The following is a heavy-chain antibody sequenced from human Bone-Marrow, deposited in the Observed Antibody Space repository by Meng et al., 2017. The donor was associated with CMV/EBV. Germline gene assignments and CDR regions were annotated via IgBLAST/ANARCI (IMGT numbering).Heavy chain of an antibody. J-gene: IGHJ3*02. Sequence: ASVKVSCKASGYTFTGYYMHWVRQAPGQGLEWMGWINPNSGGTNYAQKFQGRVTMTRDTSISTAYMELSRLRSEDTAVYYCVPYCSSTSCPIGAFDIWGQGTMVTVSS. CDR2: INPNSGGT. V-gene: IGHV1-2*02. CDR3: VPYCSSTSCPIGAFDI. CDR1: GYTFTGYY. D-gene: IGHD2-2*01.